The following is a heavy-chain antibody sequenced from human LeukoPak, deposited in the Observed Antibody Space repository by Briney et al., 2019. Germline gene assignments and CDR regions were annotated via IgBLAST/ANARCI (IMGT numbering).Heavy chain of an antibody. V-gene: IGHV5-51*01. J-gene: IGHJ2*01. CDR3: ARHEWAGKSWYFDI. Sequence: GESLKISCQAFGYSFASYWIGWVRQMPGKGLEWMGIIFPDDSETRYSPSFQGQVTISVDKSTDTAYLQWDSLKASDTAIYYCARHEWAGKSWYFDIWGRGTLVTVSS. CDR1: GYSFASYW. CDR2: IFPDDSET. D-gene: IGHD2-8*01.